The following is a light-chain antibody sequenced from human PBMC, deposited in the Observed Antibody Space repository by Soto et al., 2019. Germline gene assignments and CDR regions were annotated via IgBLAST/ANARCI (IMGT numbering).Light chain of an antibody. CDR3: QQYSGSPALT. V-gene: IGKV3-20*01. Sequence: IVLTQSPGTLSLSPGERATLSCRASQSINGGHLAWYQQSPGQAPRLLIYGASTRATGIPDRFTGSGSGTDFILTISRLEPEDFAVYYCQQYSGSPALTFGGGTKVDIK. CDR1: QSINGGH. CDR2: GAS. J-gene: IGKJ4*01.